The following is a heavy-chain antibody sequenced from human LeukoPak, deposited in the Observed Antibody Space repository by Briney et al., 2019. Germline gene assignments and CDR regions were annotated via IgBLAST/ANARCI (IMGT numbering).Heavy chain of an antibody. D-gene: IGHD5-24*01. V-gene: IGHV4-61*02. J-gene: IGHJ4*02. CDR1: GGSISSGSYY. Sequence: SQTLSLTCTVSGGSISSGSYYWSWIRQPAGKGLEWIGRIYTSGSTNYNPSLKSRVTISVDTSKNQFSLKLSSVTAADTAVYSCARDASWRRDGYNPWGQGTLVTVSS. CDR3: ARDASWRRDGYNP. CDR2: IYTSGST.